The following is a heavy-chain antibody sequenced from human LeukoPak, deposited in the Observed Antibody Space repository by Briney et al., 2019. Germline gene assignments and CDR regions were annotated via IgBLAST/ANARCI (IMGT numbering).Heavy chain of an antibody. V-gene: IGHV1-2*02. CDR1: GYTFTDYY. CDR3: ARAPVTQYFYYYGMDV. J-gene: IGHJ6*02. CDR2: INPNSGGT. D-gene: IGHD2-21*02. Sequence: ASVKVSCKASGYTFTDYYLHWVRQAPGQGLEWMGWINPNSGGTNYAQKFQGRVTMTRDTSISTAYMELSRLRSDDTAVFYCARAPVTQYFYYYGMDVWGQGTTVTVSS.